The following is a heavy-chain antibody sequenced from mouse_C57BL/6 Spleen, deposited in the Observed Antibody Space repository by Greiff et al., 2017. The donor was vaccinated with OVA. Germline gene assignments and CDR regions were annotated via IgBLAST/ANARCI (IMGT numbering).Heavy chain of an antibody. CDR1: GYTFTSYW. Sequence: QVQLKQPGAELVKPGASVKMSCKASGYTFTSYWITWVKQRPGQGLEWIGDIYPDSGSTKYNEKFKSKATLTVDTSSSTAYMQLSSLTSEDSAVYYCARDWDCWYFDVWGTGTTVTVSS. CDR3: ARDWDCWYFDV. D-gene: IGHD4-1*01. J-gene: IGHJ1*03. V-gene: IGHV1-55*01. CDR2: IYPDSGST.